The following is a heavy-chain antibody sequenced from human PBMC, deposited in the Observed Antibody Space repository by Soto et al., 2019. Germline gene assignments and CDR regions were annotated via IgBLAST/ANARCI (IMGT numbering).Heavy chain of an antibody. V-gene: IGHV4-59*01. CDR1: GGSISSYY. CDR2: IYYSGST. D-gene: IGHD3-3*01. J-gene: IGHJ6*03. Sequence: ASETLSLTCTVSGGSISSYYWSWIRQPPGKGLEWIGYIYYSGSTNYNPSLKSRVTISVDTSKNQFSLKPSSVTAADTAVYYCARNDYDFWSGYYYYMDVWGKGTTVTVSS. CDR3: ARNDYDFWSGYYYYMDV.